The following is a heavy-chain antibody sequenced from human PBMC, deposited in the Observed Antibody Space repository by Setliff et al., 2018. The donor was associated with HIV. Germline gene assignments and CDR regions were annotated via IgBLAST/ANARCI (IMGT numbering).Heavy chain of an antibody. Sequence: ASVKVSCKASGYTFTDFYIHWVRQAPGQGLEWMGWVNPNGGGTNYAQKFQGRVTMTTDTSVSTAYMEVSSLTSDDTAVYYFTRGDSSGYFEYWGHGTLVTVSS. V-gene: IGHV1-2*02. CDR3: TRGDSSGYFEY. J-gene: IGHJ4*01. CDR2: VNPNGGGT. CDR1: GYTFTDFY. D-gene: IGHD3-22*01.